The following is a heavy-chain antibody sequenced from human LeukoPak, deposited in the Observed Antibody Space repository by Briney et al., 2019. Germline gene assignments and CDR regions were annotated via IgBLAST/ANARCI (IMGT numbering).Heavy chain of an antibody. Sequence: GGSLRLSCAASGFTLSSYAMSWVRQAPGKGLEWVSAISGSGGSTYYADSVKGRFTISRDNSKNTLYLQMNSLRAEDTAVYYCANKPIRYFDWSRDYWGQGTLVTVSS. D-gene: IGHD3-9*01. CDR1: GFTLSSYA. CDR3: ANKPIRYFDWSRDY. J-gene: IGHJ4*02. CDR2: ISGSGGST. V-gene: IGHV3-23*01.